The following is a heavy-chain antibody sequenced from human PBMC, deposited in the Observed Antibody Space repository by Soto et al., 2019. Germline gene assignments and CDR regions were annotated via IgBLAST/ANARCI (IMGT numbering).Heavy chain of an antibody. CDR3: ATAGLTGTV. CDR2: ISVSGTMR. CDR1: GFTFSSYE. Sequence: QLVESGGGSVQSGRSLRLSCAPSGFTFSSYEMNWVRQAPGKGLEWVSYISVSGTMRFYADAVKGRFTISRDNTKKILYLQMNSLRAEDTALYYCATAGLTGTVWGQGTTVTVSS. D-gene: IGHD3-9*01. J-gene: IGHJ6*02. V-gene: IGHV3-48*03.